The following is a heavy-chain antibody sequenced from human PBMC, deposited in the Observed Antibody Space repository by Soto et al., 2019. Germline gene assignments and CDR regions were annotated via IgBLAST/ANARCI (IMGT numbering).Heavy chain of an antibody. V-gene: IGHV3-23*01. CDR1: GFTFSSCA. J-gene: IGHJ4*02. Sequence: PGGSLRLSCAASGFTFSSCAMSWVRQAPGKGLEWVSAISGSGGSTYYADSVKGRFTISRDNSKNTLYLQMNSLGAEDTAVYYCAKPPPYGSGSYDFDYWGQGTLVTVSS. D-gene: IGHD3-10*01. CDR3: AKPPPYGSGSYDFDY. CDR2: ISGSGGST.